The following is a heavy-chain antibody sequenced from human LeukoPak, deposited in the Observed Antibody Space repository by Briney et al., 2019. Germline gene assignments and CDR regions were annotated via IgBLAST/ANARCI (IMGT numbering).Heavy chain of an antibody. D-gene: IGHD3-10*01. J-gene: IGHJ5*01. Sequence: SETLSLTCAVSGGSFSESSWNWIRQTPGKGLEWIGEITHSGSTKYNPSLGSRVTISVDTSKAQFSLRLTSVTAADTAVYYCARGDYCTNAVCLSSASGSYYHDSWGHGTLVTVSS. CDR1: GGSFSESS. V-gene: IGHV4-34*01. CDR3: ARGDYCTNAVCLSSASGSYYHDS. CDR2: ITHSGST.